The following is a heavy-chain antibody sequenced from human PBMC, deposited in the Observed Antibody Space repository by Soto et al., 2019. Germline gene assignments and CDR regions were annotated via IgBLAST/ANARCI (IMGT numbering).Heavy chain of an antibody. CDR1: GYSVSSNTAS. CDR3: AKGDNLGPKTGYAFDP. J-gene: IGHJ5*02. D-gene: IGHD5-12*01. Sequence: SPTLSLTCAISGYSVSSNTASWNWIRQSPSRGLEWLGRTYFRSKWYNDYAVSVKSRIIINPDTSNNQFSLQLNSVTPEDTAVYFCAKGDNLGPKTGYAFDPWGQGIMVTVSS. CDR2: TYFRSKWYN. V-gene: IGHV6-1*01.